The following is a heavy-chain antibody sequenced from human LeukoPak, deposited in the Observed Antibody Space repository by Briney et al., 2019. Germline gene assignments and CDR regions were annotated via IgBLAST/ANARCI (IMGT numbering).Heavy chain of an antibody. J-gene: IGHJ3*02. CDR2: IIPILGIA. V-gene: IGHV1-69*04. CDR3: ARDLKREAFDI. CDR1: GGTFSSYA. Sequence: GASVKVSCKASGGTFSSYAISWVRQAPGQGLEWMGRIIPILGIANYAQKFQGRVTITADKSTSTAYMELSSLRSEDTAVYYCARDLKREAFDIWGQGTMVTVSS. D-gene: IGHD5-24*01.